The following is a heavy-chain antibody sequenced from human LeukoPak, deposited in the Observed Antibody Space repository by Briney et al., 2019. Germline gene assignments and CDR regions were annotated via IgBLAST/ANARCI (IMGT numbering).Heavy chain of an antibody. CDR3: AKGLSGSYSNWFDP. CDR1: GFTFSSYS. Sequence: GGSLRLSCAASGFTFSSYSMNWVRQAPGKGLEWVSSISSSSSYIYYADSVKGRFTISRDNAKNSLYLQMNSLRAEDTALYYCAKGLSGSYSNWFDPWGQGTLVTVSS. J-gene: IGHJ5*02. CDR2: ISSSSSYI. D-gene: IGHD1-26*01. V-gene: IGHV3-21*04.